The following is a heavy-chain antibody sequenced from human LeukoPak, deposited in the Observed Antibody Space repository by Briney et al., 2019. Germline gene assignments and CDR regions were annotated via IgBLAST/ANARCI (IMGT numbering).Heavy chain of an antibody. CDR3: AREVDYYDSSGYYHTRYFDY. CDR2: INHDGSST. J-gene: IGHJ4*02. D-gene: IGHD3-22*01. V-gene: IGHV3-74*01. CDR1: GFTFTTFW. Sequence: GGSLRLSCATSGFTFTTFWMHWVRQAPGKGLVWVSRINHDGSSTNYADSVKGRFTISRDNAKNSLYLQMNSLRAEDTALYYCAREVDYYDSSGYYHTRYFDYWGQGTLVTVSS.